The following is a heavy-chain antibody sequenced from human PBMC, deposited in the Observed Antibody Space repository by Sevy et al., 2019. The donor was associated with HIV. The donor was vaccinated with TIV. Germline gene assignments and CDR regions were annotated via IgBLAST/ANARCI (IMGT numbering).Heavy chain of an antibody. CDR2: IVVGYGNT. CDR1: GFTFTSSA. V-gene: IGHV1-58*02. J-gene: IGHJ6*02. CDR3: AAADSYSSGWYPNYAMDV. Sequence: ASVKVSCKASGFTFTSSAMQCVRQARGQRLEWIGWIVVGYGNTNYAQKFRERVTITRDMSTSTAYMELSSLRSEDTAVYYCAAADSYSSGWYPNYAMDVWGQGTTVTVSS. D-gene: IGHD6-19*01.